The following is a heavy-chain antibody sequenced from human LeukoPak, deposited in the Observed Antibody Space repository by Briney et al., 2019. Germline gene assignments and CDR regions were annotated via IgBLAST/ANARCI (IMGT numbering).Heavy chain of an antibody. J-gene: IGHJ4*02. Sequence: PGGSLRLSCAASGFTFSSYGMHWVRHAPGKGLGWVAFIRYDGSNKYYADSVKGRFTISRDNSKNTLYLQMNSLRAEDTAVYYCARGDSYVADFDYWGQGTLVTVSS. D-gene: IGHD5-18*01. V-gene: IGHV3-30*02. CDR3: ARGDSYVADFDY. CDR1: GFTFSSYG. CDR2: IRYDGSNK.